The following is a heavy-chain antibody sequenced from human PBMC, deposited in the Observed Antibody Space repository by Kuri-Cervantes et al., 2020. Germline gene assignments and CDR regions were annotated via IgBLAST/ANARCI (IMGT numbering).Heavy chain of an antibody. CDR3: AKDGPGYGEDFDY. D-gene: IGHD4-17*01. CDR2: INLSGGNT. CDR1: GYTFTSYY. V-gene: IGHV1-46*01. Sequence: ASVTVSFKASGYTFTSYYMHWVRQAPGQGLEWMGIINLSGGNTNYAQKFQGRVTMTRATSTSTVYMELRSLRSEDTAVYYCAKDGPGYGEDFDYWGQGTLVTVSS. J-gene: IGHJ4*02.